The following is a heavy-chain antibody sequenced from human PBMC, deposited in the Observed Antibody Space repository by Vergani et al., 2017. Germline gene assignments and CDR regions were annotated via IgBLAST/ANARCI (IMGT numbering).Heavy chain of an antibody. CDR2: ISAYNGNT. D-gene: IGHD3-9*01. V-gene: IGHV1-18*01. J-gene: IGHJ4*02. CDR1: GYTFTSYG. Sequence: QVQLVQSGAEVKKPGASVKVSCKASGYTFTSYGISWVRQAPGQGLEWMGWISAYNGNTNYAQKLQGRVTMTTDTSTSTAYMELRSLRSDDTAVYYCAGDSLYFDWLLYGECLDYWGQGTLVTVSS. CDR3: AGDSLYFDWLLYGECLDY.